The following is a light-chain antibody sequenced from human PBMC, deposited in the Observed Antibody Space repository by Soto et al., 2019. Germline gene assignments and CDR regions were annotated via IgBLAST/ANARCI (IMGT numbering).Light chain of an antibody. J-gene: IGLJ2*01. V-gene: IGLV1-40*01. Sequence: QPVLTQPPSVSGAPGQRVTISCTGSNSSIGAGYAVHWYQQLPGTAPKLLIYGNKIRPSGVPDRLSGSKSGTSASLAITGLQAEDEAYYYCQSYDISLSASVFGGGTKLTVL. CDR2: GNK. CDR3: QSYDISLSASV. CDR1: NSSIGAGYA.